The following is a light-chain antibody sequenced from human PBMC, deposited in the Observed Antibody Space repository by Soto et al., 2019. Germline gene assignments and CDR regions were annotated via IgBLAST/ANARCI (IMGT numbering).Light chain of an antibody. CDR3: SSYTSSSTYV. CDR1: SSDVGGYNY. Sequence: QLVLTQPASVSGSPGQSIAISCTGTSSDVGGYNYVSWYQQHPGKAPKLIVYDVSNRPSGVSNRFSGSKSGNTASLTISGLQAEDEADYYCSSYTSSSTYVFGTGTKLTVL. CDR2: DVS. V-gene: IGLV2-14*01. J-gene: IGLJ1*01.